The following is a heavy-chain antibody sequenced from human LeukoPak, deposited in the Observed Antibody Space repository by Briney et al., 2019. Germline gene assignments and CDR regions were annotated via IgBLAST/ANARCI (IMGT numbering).Heavy chain of an antibody. J-gene: IGHJ3*02. V-gene: IGHV4-61*05. D-gene: IGHD2-2*01. Sequence: SETLSLTCTVSGGSISSSTYYWGWIRQPPEKGLEWIGYIYYSGSTNYNPSLKSRVTISVDTSKNQFSLKLSSVTAADTAVYYCARASEDCSSTSCYEFDIWGQGTMVTVSS. CDR1: GGSISSSTYY. CDR2: IYYSGST. CDR3: ARASEDCSSTSCYEFDI.